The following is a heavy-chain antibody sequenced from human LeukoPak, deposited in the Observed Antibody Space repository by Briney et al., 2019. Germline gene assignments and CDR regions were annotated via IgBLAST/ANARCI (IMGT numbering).Heavy chain of an antibody. CDR1: GGSISSYY. J-gene: IGHJ4*02. CDR3: ARISAVRGQRGAKSVD. Sequence: SETLSLTCTVSGGSISSYYWSWIRQPPGKGLEWIGYIYYSGSTNYSPSLKSRVTISVDTSKNQFSLKLSSVTAADTAVYYCARISAVRGQRGAKSVDWGQGTLVTVSS. CDR2: IYYSGST. V-gene: IGHV4-59*12. D-gene: IGHD3-10*01.